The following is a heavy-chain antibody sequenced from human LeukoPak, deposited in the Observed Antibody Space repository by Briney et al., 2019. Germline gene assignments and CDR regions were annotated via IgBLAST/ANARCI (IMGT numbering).Heavy chain of an antibody. J-gene: IGHJ6*02. Sequence: GGSLRLSCAASGFTFSSYAMHWVRQAPGKGLEWVAVISYDGSNKHYADSVKGRFTISRDNSKNTLYLQMNSLRAEDTAVYYCATDITMVRGVSYGMDVWGQGTTVTVSS. CDR3: ATDITMVRGVSYGMDV. CDR2: ISYDGSNK. V-gene: IGHV3-30-3*01. D-gene: IGHD3-10*01. CDR1: GFTFSSYA.